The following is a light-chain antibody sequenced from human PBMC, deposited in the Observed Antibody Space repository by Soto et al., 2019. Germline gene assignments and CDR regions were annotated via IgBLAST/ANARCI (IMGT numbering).Light chain of an antibody. Sequence: TVLTQSPGTLSLPPGERVTLSCRASQSVSSSYLAWYQQKPGQAPRLLIYGASSRATGIPDRFSGSGSGTDFTLTISSLQPDDFATYYCQQYNSYSWTSGQGTEVDIK. CDR1: QSVSSSY. CDR3: QQYNSYSWT. V-gene: IGKV3-20*01. CDR2: GAS. J-gene: IGKJ1*01.